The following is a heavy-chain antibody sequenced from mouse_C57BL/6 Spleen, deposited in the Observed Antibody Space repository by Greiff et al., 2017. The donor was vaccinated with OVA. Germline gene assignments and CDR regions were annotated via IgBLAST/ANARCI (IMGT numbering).Heavy chain of an antibody. CDR1: GFTFSSYA. CDR2: ISDGGSYT. J-gene: IGHJ4*01. CDR3: ARVGGNPYYYAMDY. D-gene: IGHD1-1*02. V-gene: IGHV5-4*03. Sequence: DVKLVESGGGLVKPGGSLKLSCEASGFTFSSYAMSWVRQTPEKRLEWVATISDGGSYTYYPDNVKGRFTISRDNSKNNLYLQMSHLKSEDTAMYYCARVGGNPYYYAMDYWGQGTSVTVSS.